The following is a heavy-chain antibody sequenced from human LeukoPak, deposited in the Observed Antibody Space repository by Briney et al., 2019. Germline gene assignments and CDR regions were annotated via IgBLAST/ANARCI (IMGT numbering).Heavy chain of an antibody. D-gene: IGHD1-26*01. Sequence: PGGSLRLSCAASGFTVSSNYMSWVRQAPGKGLEWVSVIYSGGRTDYADSVKGRFTISRDNSKNTLYFQMSSLRAEDTAVYYCARISEAYYYGMDVWGQGTTVTVSS. CDR1: GFTVSSNY. V-gene: IGHV3-66*01. J-gene: IGHJ6*02. CDR2: IYSGGRT. CDR3: ARISEAYYYGMDV.